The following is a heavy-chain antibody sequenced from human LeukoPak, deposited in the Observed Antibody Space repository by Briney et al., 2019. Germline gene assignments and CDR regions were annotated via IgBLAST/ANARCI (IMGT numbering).Heavy chain of an antibody. CDR3: AMALDY. Sequence: GGSLRLSCVASGFTFSNYLTNWVRQAPGKGLEWVSGISRSGSSIYYADSVKGRFTISRDNSKNTLYLQMDRLRVEDTAVYYCAMALDYWGRGTLVTVSS. CDR2: ISRSGSSI. CDR1: GFTFSNYL. J-gene: IGHJ4*02. V-gene: IGHV3-23*01.